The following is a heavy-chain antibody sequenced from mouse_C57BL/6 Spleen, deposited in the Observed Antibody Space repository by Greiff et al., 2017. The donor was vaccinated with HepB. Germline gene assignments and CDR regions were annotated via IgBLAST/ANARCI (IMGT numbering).Heavy chain of an antibody. Sequence: EVKLEESGGDLVKPGGSLKLSCAASGFTFSSYGMSWVRQTPDKRLEWVATISSGGSYTYYPDSGKGRFTISRDNAKNTLYLQMSSLKSEDTAMYYCARQDDYENYFDYWGQGTTLTVSS. CDR2: ISSGGSYT. J-gene: IGHJ2*01. V-gene: IGHV5-6*02. CDR1: GFTFSSYG. D-gene: IGHD2-4*01. CDR3: ARQDDYENYFDY.